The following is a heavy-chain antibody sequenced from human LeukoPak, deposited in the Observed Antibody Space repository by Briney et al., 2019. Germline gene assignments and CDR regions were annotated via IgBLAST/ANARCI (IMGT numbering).Heavy chain of an antibody. CDR2: IKQDGSEK. J-gene: IGHJ2*01. CDR1: GFTFSSYW. CDR3: ARGPKAERWLQFYWYFDL. V-gene: IGHV3-7*01. Sequence: PGGSLRLSCAASGFTFSSYWMSWVRQAPGKGLEWVANIKQDGSEKYYVDSVKGRFTISRDNVKNSLYLQMNSLRAEDTAVYYCARGPKAERWLQFYWYFDLWGRGTLVTVSS. D-gene: IGHD5-24*01.